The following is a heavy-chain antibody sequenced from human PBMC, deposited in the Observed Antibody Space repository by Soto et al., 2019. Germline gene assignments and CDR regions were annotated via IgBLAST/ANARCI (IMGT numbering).Heavy chain of an antibody. V-gene: IGHV1-8*01. Sequence: QVQLVQSGAEVKKPGASVKVSCKASGYTFTNYDINWVRQATGQGLEWMGWMNPNSGNTGYAQKFQGRVTMTRDTSISTAYMELSSLRSEDAAVYYCARSTVLMFYAGGGMDVWGQGTTVTVSS. J-gene: IGHJ6*02. CDR3: ARSTVLMFYAGGGMDV. CDR2: MNPNSGNT. CDR1: GYTFTNYD. D-gene: IGHD2-8*01.